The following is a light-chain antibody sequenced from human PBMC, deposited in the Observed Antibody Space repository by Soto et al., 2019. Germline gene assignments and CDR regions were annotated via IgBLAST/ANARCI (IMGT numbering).Light chain of an antibody. V-gene: IGLV2-8*01. CDR3: SSYAGINNLI. J-gene: IGLJ2*01. Sequence: QSALTQPPSASGSPGQSVTISCTGTSSDVGFYNYVSWFQQHPGKAPKLIIYEVNKRPSGVPHRFSGSKSGNTASLTVSGLQAEDEADYYCSSYAGINNLIFGGGTKVTVL. CDR1: SSDVGFYNY. CDR2: EVN.